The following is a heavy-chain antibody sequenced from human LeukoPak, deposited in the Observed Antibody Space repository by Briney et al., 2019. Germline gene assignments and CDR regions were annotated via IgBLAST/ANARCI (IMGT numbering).Heavy chain of an antibody. V-gene: IGHV3-48*01. CDR1: GFTFSTYS. D-gene: IGHD3-10*01. J-gene: IGHJ5*02. Sequence: PGGSLRLSCAASGFTFSTYSMNWVRQAPGKGLEWVSYISSASNTIYYADSVKGRFTISRDNAKNSLYLQMNSLRAEDTAMYYCARDGWFGDYNWFDPWGQGTLGTVSS. CDR3: ARDGWFGDYNWFDP. CDR2: ISSASNTI.